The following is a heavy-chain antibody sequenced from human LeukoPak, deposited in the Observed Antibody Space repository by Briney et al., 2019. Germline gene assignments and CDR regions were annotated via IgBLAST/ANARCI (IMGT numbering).Heavy chain of an antibody. V-gene: IGHV3-30*18. Sequence: GRSLRLCCAASGFTFSSYGMHWVRQAPGKGLEWVAVISYDGSNKYYADSVKGRFTISRDNSKNTLYLQMNSLRAEDTAVYYCAKDLVSYDSSGYPFDYWGQGTLVTVSS. CDR3: AKDLVSYDSSGYPFDY. CDR2: ISYDGSNK. CDR1: GFTFSSYG. D-gene: IGHD3-22*01. J-gene: IGHJ4*02.